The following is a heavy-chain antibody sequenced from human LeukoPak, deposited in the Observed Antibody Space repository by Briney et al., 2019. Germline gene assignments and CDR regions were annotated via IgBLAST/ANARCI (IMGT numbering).Heavy chain of an antibody. J-gene: IGHJ4*02. CDR1: GYTLTELS. CDR3: ASMQEYSSSWYYFDY. CDR2: ISAYNGNT. V-gene: IGHV1-18*01. Sequence: ASVKVSCKVSGYTLTELSMHWVRQAPGKGLEWMGWISAYNGNTNYAQKLQGRVTMTTDTSTSTAYMELRSLRSDDTAVYYCASMQEYSSSWYYFDYWGQGTLVTVSS. D-gene: IGHD6-13*01.